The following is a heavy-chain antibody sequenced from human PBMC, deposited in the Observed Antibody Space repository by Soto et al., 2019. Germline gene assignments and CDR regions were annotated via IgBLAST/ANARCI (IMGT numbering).Heavy chain of an antibody. CDR2: IKEDGTEK. Sequence: EVQLVESGGGLVQPGGSLRLSCEASGSTFGIHWMTWVRQAPGKALEWVANIKEDGTEKYYVDSVKGRFTSSRDNAKNSLFLQMNSLRTEDTAIYYCVRPHNRKFDSWGQGTMVTVSA. V-gene: IGHV3-7*01. D-gene: IGHD1-20*01. J-gene: IGHJ4*02. CDR3: VRPHNRKFDS. CDR1: GSTFGIHW.